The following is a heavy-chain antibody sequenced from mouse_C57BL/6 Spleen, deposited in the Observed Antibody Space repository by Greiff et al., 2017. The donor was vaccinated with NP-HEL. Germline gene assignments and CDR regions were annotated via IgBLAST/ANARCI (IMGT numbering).Heavy chain of an antibody. CDR3: ARGRGYGSTPWFAY. CDR1: GYSITSGYD. D-gene: IGHD1-1*01. J-gene: IGHJ3*01. Sequence: EVQVVESGPGMVKPSQSLSLTCTVTGYSITSGYDWHWIRHFPGNKLEWMGYISYSGSTNYNPSLKSRISITHDTSKNHFFLKLNSVTTEDTATYYCARGRGYGSTPWFAYWGQGTLVTVSA. V-gene: IGHV3-1*01. CDR2: ISYSGST.